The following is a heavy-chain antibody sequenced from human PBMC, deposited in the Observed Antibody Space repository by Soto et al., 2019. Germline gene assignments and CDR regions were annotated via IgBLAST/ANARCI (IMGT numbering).Heavy chain of an antibody. CDR3: ARELEGGVFDI. CDR1: GGPVRDAFSY. Sequence: QVHLQESGPQLVKPSQPLSLTCTVSGGPVRDAFSYWTWIRQPPGKGPEWMGYLSYTGTTYYNPSLRKRATISVDESSNLFSLRLSSVTAADTAVYYCARELEGGVFDIWGRGTLVTVSS. D-gene: IGHD2-8*02. V-gene: IGHV4-30-4*01. CDR2: LSYTGTT. J-gene: IGHJ3*02.